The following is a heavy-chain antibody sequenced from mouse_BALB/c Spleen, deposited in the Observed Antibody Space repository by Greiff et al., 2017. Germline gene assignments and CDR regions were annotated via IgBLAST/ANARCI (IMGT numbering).Heavy chain of an antibody. Sequence: EVHLVESGGGLVQPGGSLNLSCAASGFDFSRYWMSWARQAPGKGQEWIGEINPGSSTINYTPSLKDKFIISRDNAKNTLYLQMSKVRSEDTALYYCARYYYGSNYAMDYWGQGTSVTVSS. CDR1: GFDFSRYW. CDR3: ARYYYGSNYAMDY. V-gene: IGHV4-2*02. CDR2: INPGSSTI. J-gene: IGHJ4*01. D-gene: IGHD1-1*01.